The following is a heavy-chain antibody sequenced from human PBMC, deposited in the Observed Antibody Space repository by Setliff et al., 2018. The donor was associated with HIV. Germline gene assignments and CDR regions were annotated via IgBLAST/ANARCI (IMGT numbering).Heavy chain of an antibody. CDR3: ARREEYHDFRSGYYSYYFDY. V-gene: IGHV4-39*01. J-gene: IGHJ4*02. D-gene: IGHD3-3*01. CDR2: INFSGST. Sequence: PSETLSLTCTVSGGSISSSSYYWGWIRQPPGKGLEWIGSINFSGSTYYNPSLKSRVTISVDTSKNQFSLKLSSVAAADTAVYYCARREEYHDFRSGYYSYYFDYWGQGTLVTVSS. CDR1: GGSISSSSYY.